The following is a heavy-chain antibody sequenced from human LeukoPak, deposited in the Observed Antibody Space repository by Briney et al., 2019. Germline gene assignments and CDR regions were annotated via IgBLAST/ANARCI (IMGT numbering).Heavy chain of an antibody. CDR3: ARGAIGYSGTGAFDI. CDR2: ISSSSSYI. V-gene: IGHV3-21*01. J-gene: IGHJ3*02. D-gene: IGHD5-12*01. Sequence: GRSLRLSCAASGFTFSSYSMTWVRQAPGNGLEWVSSISSSSSYIYYADSVKGRFPISRDNAKNSLYLQMNSLRAEDTAVYYCARGAIGYSGTGAFDIWGQGTMVTVSS. CDR1: GFTFSSYS.